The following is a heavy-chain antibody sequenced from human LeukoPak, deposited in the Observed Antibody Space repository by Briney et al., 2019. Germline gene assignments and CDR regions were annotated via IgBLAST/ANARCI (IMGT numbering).Heavy chain of an antibody. CDR2: INHSGST. CDR1: GGSFSGYY. CDR3: ARGSFGYCSSTSCYGGIRWFDP. Sequence: SETLSLACAVYGGSFSGYYWSWIRQPPGRGLEWIGEINHSGSTNYNPSLKSRVTISVDTSKNQFSLKLSSVTAADTAVYYCARGSFGYCSSTSCYGGIRWFDPWGQGTLVTVSS. D-gene: IGHD2-2*03. V-gene: IGHV4-34*01. J-gene: IGHJ5*02.